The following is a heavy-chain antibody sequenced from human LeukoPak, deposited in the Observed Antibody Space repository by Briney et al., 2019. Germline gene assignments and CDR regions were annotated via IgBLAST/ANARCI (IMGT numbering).Heavy chain of an antibody. Sequence: KPSETLSLTCTVSGGSISSSSYYWGWIRQPPGKGLEWIGRIYYSGSTYYNPSLKSRVTISVDTSKNQFSLKLSSVTAADTAVYYCARHERDGYVEDGYWGQGTLVTVSS. V-gene: IGHV4-39*01. CDR1: GGSISSSSYY. CDR2: IYYSGST. J-gene: IGHJ4*02. D-gene: IGHD5-24*01. CDR3: ARHERDGYVEDGY.